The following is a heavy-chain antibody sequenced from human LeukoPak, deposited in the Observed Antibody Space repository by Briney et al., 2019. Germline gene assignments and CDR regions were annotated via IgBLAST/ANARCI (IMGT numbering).Heavy chain of an antibody. CDR2: IYYSGST. Sequence: SETLSLTCTVSGGSISSSSYYWGWIRQPPGKGLEWIGSIYYSGSTYYNPSLKSRVTISVGTSKNQFSLKLSSVTAADTAVYYCARHTYYDFWSGYYDAFDIWGQGTMVTVSS. D-gene: IGHD3-3*01. CDR3: ARHTYYDFWSGYYDAFDI. V-gene: IGHV4-39*01. J-gene: IGHJ3*02. CDR1: GGSISSSSYY.